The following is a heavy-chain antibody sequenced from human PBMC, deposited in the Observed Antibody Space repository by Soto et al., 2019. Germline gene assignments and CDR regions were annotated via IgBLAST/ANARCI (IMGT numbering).Heavy chain of an antibody. CDR3: ARDLSPAADLIGTHDAFDI. V-gene: IGHV1-2*04. Sequence: ASVKVSCKASGYTFTGYYMHWVRQAPGQGLEWMGWINPNSGGTNYAQKFQGWVTMTRDTSISTAYMELSRLRSDDTAVYYCARDLSPAADLIGTHDAFDIWGQGTMVTVSS. J-gene: IGHJ3*02. D-gene: IGHD6-13*01. CDR2: INPNSGGT. CDR1: GYTFTGYY.